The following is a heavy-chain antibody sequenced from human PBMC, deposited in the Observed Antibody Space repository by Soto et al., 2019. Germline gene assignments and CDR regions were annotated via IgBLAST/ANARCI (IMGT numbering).Heavy chain of an antibody. CDR1: GGSISSGCYY. V-gene: IGHV4-31*03. CDR3: ARGSLENFDY. D-gene: IGHD1-26*01. Sequence: SETLSLSCTVSGGSISSGCYYWSWIRQHPGKGLEWIGYIYYSGSTYYNPSLKSRVTISVDTSKNQFSLKLSSVTAADTAVYYCARGSLENFDYWGQGPMLTF. CDR2: IYYSGST. J-gene: IGHJ4*02.